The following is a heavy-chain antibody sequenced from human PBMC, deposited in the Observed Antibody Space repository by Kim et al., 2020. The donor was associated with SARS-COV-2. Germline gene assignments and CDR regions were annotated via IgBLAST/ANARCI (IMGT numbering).Heavy chain of an antibody. J-gene: IGHJ6*02. CDR1: GGTFSSYA. D-gene: IGHD2-21*02. CDR3: AREAVDVVVTGAYYYGMDV. Sequence: SVKVSCKASGGTFSSYAISWVRQAPGQGLEWMGRIIPILGIANYAQKFQGRVTITADKSTSTAYMELSSLRSEDTAVYYCAREAVDVVVTGAYYYGMDVWGQGTTVTVSS. CDR2: IIPILGIA. V-gene: IGHV1-69*04.